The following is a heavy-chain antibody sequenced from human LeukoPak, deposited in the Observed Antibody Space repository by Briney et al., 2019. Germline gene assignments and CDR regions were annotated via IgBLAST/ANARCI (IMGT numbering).Heavy chain of an antibody. CDR3: ARETGYSSSWYDY. CDR2: INQDGSET. J-gene: IGHJ4*02. CDR1: GFTFSRHR. V-gene: IGHV3-7*01. D-gene: IGHD6-13*01. Sequence: GGSLRLSCAASGFTFSRHRMDWVRQAPGKGLEWVANINQDGSETYYVDSVKGRFTVSRDNDKNSPYLQMNSPRGEDTAVYYCARETGYSSSWYDYWGQGTLVTVSS.